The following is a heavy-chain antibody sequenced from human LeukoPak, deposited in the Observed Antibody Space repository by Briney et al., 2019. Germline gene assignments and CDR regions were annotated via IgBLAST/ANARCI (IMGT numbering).Heavy chain of an antibody. CDR3: ARESGMYSSGSWYDY. J-gene: IGHJ4*02. D-gene: IGHD6-19*01. V-gene: IGHV3-48*03. Sequence: GGSLRLSCAASGFAFSSYEINGVREAPGERVERVSYISGRGTTTYYADSVKGRFTISRDNAKNSLHLQMNSLRAEDTAVYYCARESGMYSSGSWYDYWGQGTLVTVSS. CDR2: ISGRGTTT. CDR1: GFAFSSYE.